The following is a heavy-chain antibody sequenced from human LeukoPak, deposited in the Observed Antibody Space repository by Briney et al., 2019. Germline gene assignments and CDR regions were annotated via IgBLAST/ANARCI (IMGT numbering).Heavy chain of an antibody. V-gene: IGHV3-13*01. J-gene: IGHJ4*02. CDR2: IGTAGEI. CDR1: GCTFRSYD. CDR3: AREILAPGKTNEY. Sequence: GGSLRLSCAASGCTFRSYDMHWVRQATGKGLEWVSGIGTAGEIYYPGSVKGRFTISRDNAKNTLYLQMDSLRAENTAMYYCAREILAPGKTNEYWGQGTLVTVYS.